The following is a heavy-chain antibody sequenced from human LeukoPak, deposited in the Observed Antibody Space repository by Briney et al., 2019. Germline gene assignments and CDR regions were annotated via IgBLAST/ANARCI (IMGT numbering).Heavy chain of an antibody. D-gene: IGHD2-2*02. Sequence: SETLSLTCTVSGGSISSSSYYWGWIRQPPGKGLEWIGSIYYSGSTYYNPSLKCRVTISVDTSKNQFSLKLSSVTAADTAVYYCARRDCSSTSCYRAPFDYWGQGTLVTVSS. CDR3: ARRDCSSTSCYRAPFDY. CDR1: GGSISSSSYY. V-gene: IGHV4-39*01. CDR2: IYYSGST. J-gene: IGHJ4*02.